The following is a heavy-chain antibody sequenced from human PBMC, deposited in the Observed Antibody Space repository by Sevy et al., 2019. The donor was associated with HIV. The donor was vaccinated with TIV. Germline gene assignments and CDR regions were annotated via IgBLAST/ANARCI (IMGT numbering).Heavy chain of an antibody. V-gene: IGHV3-48*02. J-gene: IGHJ6*03. CDR3: ARVGIAAAGTQGGNYYYYDYMDV. D-gene: IGHD6-13*01. CDR2: ISSSSTI. CDR1: GFTFSSYS. Sequence: GGSLRLSCAASGFTFSSYSMNWVRQAPGKGLEWVSYISSSSTIYYADSVKGRFTISRDNAKNSLYLQMNSLRDEDTAVYYCARVGIAAAGTQGGNYYYYDYMDVWGKGTTVTVSS.